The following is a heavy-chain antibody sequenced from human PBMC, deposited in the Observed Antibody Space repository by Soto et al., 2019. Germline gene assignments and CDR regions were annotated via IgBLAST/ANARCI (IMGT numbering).Heavy chain of an antibody. CDR1: GDTFDTFA. CDR2: IIPIFRTP. Sequence: QVQLMQSGAEVLKPGSSVKVSCKASGDTFDTFAISWVRQAPGQGLEWMGGIIPIFRTPDYVQKFQGRVTITADVSTSTAYMELSSLRSEDTAVYYCARDKDREQLGGNYYYTLDVWGQGTTVTVSS. D-gene: IGHD1-1*01. CDR3: ARDKDREQLGGNYYYTLDV. V-gene: IGHV1-69*12. J-gene: IGHJ6*02.